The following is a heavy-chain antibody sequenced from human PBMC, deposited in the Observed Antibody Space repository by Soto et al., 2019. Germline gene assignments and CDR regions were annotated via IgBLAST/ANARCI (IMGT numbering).Heavy chain of an antibody. J-gene: IGHJ6*02. V-gene: IGHV6-1*01. CDR3: ATADKLWGGYGMDG. Sequence: SPTLSLTCAISGDSVSSNSAAWNWIRQSPSRGLEWLGRTYYRSKWYNDYAVSVKSRININPDTSKNQFSLQLNSVTPEDTAVYYCATADKLWGGYGMDGWGQGTRVTVSS. CDR1: GDSVSSNSAA. CDR2: TYYRSKWYN. D-gene: IGHD2-21*01.